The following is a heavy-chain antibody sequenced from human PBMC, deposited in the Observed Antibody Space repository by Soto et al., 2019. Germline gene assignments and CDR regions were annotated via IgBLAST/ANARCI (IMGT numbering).Heavy chain of an antibody. V-gene: IGHV1-69*15. J-gene: IGHJ5*02. Sequence: QVQLVQSGAEVKKPGSSVKVSCKASGGTFSNYAITWVRQAPVQGLEWVARIIPIFGTTNVAQKFQGRVTITADEPTTTAYMELSGLKSDDTAVYYCAKDRVADGYFGNWLDPWGQGTLVTVSS. CDR2: IIPIFGTT. CDR1: GGTFSNYA. CDR3: AKDRVADGYFGNWLDP. D-gene: IGHD5-12*01.